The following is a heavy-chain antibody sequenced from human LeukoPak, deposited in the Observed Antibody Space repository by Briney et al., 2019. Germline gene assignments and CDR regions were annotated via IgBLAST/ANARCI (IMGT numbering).Heavy chain of an antibody. J-gene: IGHJ6*02. V-gene: IGHV4-34*01. CDR1: GGSFSGYY. CDR2: IYYSGST. D-gene: IGHD5-18*01. CDR3: ARQGGYINYYYYYGMDV. Sequence: SETLSLTCAVYGGSFSGYYWSWIRQPPGKGLEWIGSIYYSGSTYYNPSLKSRVTISVDTSKNQFSLKLSSVTAADTAVYYCARQGGYINYYYYYGMDVWGQGTTVTVSS.